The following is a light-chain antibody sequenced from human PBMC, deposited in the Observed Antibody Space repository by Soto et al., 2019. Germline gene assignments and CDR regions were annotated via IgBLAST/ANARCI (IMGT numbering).Light chain of an antibody. J-gene: IGLJ1*01. CDR3: SSYTSSSTYV. V-gene: IGLV2-14*01. CDR1: ISDVGRYNF. CDR2: EVN. Sequence: QSVLTQPASVSGSPGQSITISCTGTISDVGRYNFVSWYQQHPGKAPKFIIYEVNNRPSGVSNRFSGSKSGDTASLTISGLQAEDEADYYCSSYTSSSTYVFGTGTKVTVL.